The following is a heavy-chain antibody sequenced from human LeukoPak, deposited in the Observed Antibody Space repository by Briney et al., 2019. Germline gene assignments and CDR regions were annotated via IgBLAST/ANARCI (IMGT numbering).Heavy chain of an antibody. CDR1: RGSISTTY. D-gene: IGHD3-10*01. CDR3: ARMSHRGFFDS. Sequence: PSETLSLTCTVSRGSISTTYWSWIRQPPGKGLEYIGYMYTTGRTNFNPPLKSRVTISVDTSRNQFSLNLSSVTATDTAVYYCARMSHRGFFDSWGQGTLVTVSS. J-gene: IGHJ4*02. CDR2: MYTTGRT. V-gene: IGHV4-4*09.